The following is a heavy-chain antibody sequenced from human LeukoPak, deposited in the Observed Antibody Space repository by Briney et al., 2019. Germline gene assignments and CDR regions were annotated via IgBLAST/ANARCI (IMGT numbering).Heavy chain of an antibody. J-gene: IGHJ6*03. CDR3: ARDSAAVAGTGRSRYYYYMDV. CDR1: GGSISSSSYY. Sequence: SETLSLTCTVSGGSISSSSYYWGWIRQPPGKGLEWIGSIYYSGSTYYNPSLKSRVTMSVDTSKNQFSLKLSSVTAADTAVYYCARDSAAVAGTGRSRYYYYMDVWGKGTTVTISS. CDR2: IYYSGST. D-gene: IGHD6-19*01. V-gene: IGHV4-39*07.